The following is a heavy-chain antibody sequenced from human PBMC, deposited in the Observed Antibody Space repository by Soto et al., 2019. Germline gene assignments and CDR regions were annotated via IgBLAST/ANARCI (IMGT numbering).Heavy chain of an antibody. V-gene: IGHV1-18*01. Sequence: ASVKVSCKASGYTFTSYGISWVRQAPGQGLEWMGWISAYNGNTNYAQKLQGRVTMTTDTSTSTAYMELRSLRCDDTAVYYCAREYDFWRGYSPRGYYYYGMDVWGQGPTVTVS. J-gene: IGHJ6*02. CDR2: ISAYNGNT. CDR3: AREYDFWRGYSPRGYYYYGMDV. D-gene: IGHD3-3*01. CDR1: GYTFTSYG.